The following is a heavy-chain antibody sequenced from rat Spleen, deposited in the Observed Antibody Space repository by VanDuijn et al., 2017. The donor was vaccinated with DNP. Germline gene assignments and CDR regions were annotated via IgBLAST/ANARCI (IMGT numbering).Heavy chain of an antibody. CDR3: ATSLDGFAY. CDR2: ISSGGSNT. Sequence: EVQLVESGGGLVQPGRSMKLSCAASGFTFSDYYMAWVRQAPTRGLEWVASISSGGSNTFYRDSVKGRFTISRDNAKRILYRQMDSLRSEDTATYYCATSLDGFAYWGQGTLVTVSS. D-gene: IGHD4-2*01. CDR1: GFTFSDYY. V-gene: IGHV5-25*01. J-gene: IGHJ3*01.